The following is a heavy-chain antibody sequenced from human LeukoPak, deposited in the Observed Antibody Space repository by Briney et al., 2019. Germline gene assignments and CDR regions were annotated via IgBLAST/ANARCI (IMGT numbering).Heavy chain of an antibody. CDR1: GASISGSGYY. CDR3: ARAGSSGYFGY. Sequence: SETLSLTCAVSGASISGSGYYLGWIRQPPGKGLEWIGNIYYTGSTYYNASLQSRVTISIDMSKNQFSLKLSSVTAADTAVYYCARAGSSGYFGYWGQGTLVTVSS. CDR2: IYYTGST. J-gene: IGHJ4*02. V-gene: IGHV4-39*07. D-gene: IGHD3-22*01.